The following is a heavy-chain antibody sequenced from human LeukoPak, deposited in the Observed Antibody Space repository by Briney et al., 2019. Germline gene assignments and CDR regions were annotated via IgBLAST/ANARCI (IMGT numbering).Heavy chain of an antibody. CDR1: GGSFSGYY. CDR2: INHSGSA. J-gene: IGHJ4*02. CDR3: ARLTRGGYYYVGY. Sequence: ASETLSLTCAVYGGSFSGYYWSWIRQPPGKGLEWIGEINHSGSANYNPSLKSRVTLSVDTSKNQFSLKLSSVTAADTAVYYCARLTRGGYYYVGYWGQGTLVTVSS. V-gene: IGHV4-34*01. D-gene: IGHD2-21*01.